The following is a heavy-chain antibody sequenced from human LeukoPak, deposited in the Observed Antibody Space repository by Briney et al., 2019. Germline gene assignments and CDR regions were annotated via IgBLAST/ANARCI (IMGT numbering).Heavy chain of an antibody. D-gene: IGHD6-13*01. CDR2: IKQDGSEK. J-gene: IGHJ6*03. V-gene: IGHV3-7*01. CDR1: GFTFSSYW. CDR3: ARLFASSSWSLGYYYYYMDV. Sequence: GGSLRLSCAASGFTFSSYWMSWVRQAPGKGLEWVANIKQDGSEKYYVDSVKGRFTISRDNAKNSLYLQMNSLRAEDTAVYYCARLFASSSWSLGYYYYYMDVWGKGTTVTVSS.